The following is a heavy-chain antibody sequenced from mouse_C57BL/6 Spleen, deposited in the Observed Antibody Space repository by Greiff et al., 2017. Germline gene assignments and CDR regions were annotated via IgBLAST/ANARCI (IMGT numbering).Heavy chain of an antibody. D-gene: IGHD1-1*01. J-gene: IGHJ4*01. CDR2: IYPGDGDT. CDR1: GYAFSSYW. CDR3: ARSHYYGSYYAMDY. V-gene: IGHV1-80*01. Sequence: VQLQESGAELVKPGASVKISCKASGYAFSSYWMNWVKQRPGKGLEWIGQIYPGDGDTNYNGKFKGKATLTADKSSSTAYMQLSSLTSEDSAVYFCARSHYYGSYYAMDYWGQGTSVTVSS.